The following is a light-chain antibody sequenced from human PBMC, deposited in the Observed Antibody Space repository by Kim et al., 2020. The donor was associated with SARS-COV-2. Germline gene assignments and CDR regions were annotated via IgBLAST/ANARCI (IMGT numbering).Light chain of an antibody. CDR3: LQDYDYPLT. CDR2: ATS. J-gene: IGKJ4*01. V-gene: IGKV1-6*01. Sequence: AIQMTQSPSSLSASVGDRVTITCRASQGIRNDLGWYQQKPGRDPNLLIYATSTLQSGVPSRFSGSGSGTDVTLTIRSLQPEDLATYYCLQDYDYPLTFGGGTKVDIK. CDR1: QGIRND.